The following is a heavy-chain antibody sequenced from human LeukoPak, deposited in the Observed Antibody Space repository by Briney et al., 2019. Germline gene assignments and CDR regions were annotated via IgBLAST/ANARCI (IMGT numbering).Heavy chain of an antibody. CDR2: INPNSGDT. D-gene: IGHD3-22*01. Sequence: GASVKVSCKASGYTFTGYYMHWVRQAPGQGLEWMGWINPNSGDTNYAQKLQGRVTMTTDTSTSTAYMELRSLRSDDTAVYYCARDRSGYDAFDIWGQGTMVTVSS. CDR1: GYTFTGYY. V-gene: IGHV1-2*02. J-gene: IGHJ3*02. CDR3: ARDRSGYDAFDI.